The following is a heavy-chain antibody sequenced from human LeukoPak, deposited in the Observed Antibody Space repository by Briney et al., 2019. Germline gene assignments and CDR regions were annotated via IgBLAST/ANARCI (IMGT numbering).Heavy chain of an antibody. V-gene: IGHV1-18*01. CDR2: ISVYNGNT. Sequence: ASVKVSCKASGYTFTSYGISWVRQAPGQGLEWMGWISVYNGNTNYAQKLQGRVAMTTDTSTSTAYMELRSLRSDDTAVYYCARASLPHYYDSSGYDYWGQGTLVTVSS. CDR1: GYTFTSYG. J-gene: IGHJ4*02. CDR3: ARASLPHYYDSSGYDY. D-gene: IGHD3-22*01.